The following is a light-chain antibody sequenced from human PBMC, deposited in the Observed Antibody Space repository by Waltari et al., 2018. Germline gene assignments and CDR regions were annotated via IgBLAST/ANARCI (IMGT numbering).Light chain of an antibody. Sequence: SYELTQPPSVSVSPGQTARITCSGDALPNRYAYWYQQKPGRAPILLIYKDTGRPSRIPGRFSLSTSGTTVTLTITGVQAEDEADYYCQSTDSSAVYVVFGGGTKLTVL. CDR3: QSTDSSAVYVV. CDR2: KDT. J-gene: IGLJ2*01. CDR1: ALPNRY. V-gene: IGLV3-25*03.